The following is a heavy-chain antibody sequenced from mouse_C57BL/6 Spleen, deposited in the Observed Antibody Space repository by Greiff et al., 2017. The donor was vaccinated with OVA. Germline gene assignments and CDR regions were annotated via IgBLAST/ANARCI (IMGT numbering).Heavy chain of an antibody. Sequence: VQLQESGAELVRPGASVTLSCKASGYTFTDYEMHWVKQTPVHGLEWIGAIDPETGGTAYNQKFKGKAILTADKSSSTAYMELRSLTSEDSAVYYCTRVRDGDYFDYWGQGTTLTVSS. CDR2: IDPETGGT. J-gene: IGHJ2*01. D-gene: IGHD3-3*01. CDR1: GYTFTDYE. V-gene: IGHV1-15*01. CDR3: TRVRDGDYFDY.